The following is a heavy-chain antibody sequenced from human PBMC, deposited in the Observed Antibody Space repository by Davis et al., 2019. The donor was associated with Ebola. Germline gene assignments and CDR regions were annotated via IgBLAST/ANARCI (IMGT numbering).Heavy chain of an antibody. V-gene: IGHV4-4*07. CDR2: IHASGKT. J-gene: IGHJ4*02. Sequence: PSETLSLTCTVSGGSISNYYWTWIRQPAGKGLEWIGRIHASGKTDYNSSLKSRVIMSVDTSRNQFSLKLSSVTAADTAVYYCVRRGPSGDYLDYWGQGTLVTVSS. D-gene: IGHD3-16*01. CDR1: GGSISNYY. CDR3: VRRGPSGDYLDY.